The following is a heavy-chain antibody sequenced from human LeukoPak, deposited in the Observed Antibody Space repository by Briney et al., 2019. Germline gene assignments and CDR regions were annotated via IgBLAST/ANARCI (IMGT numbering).Heavy chain of an antibody. V-gene: IGHV4-38-2*02. Sequence: SETLSLTCTVSGYSISSGYYWGWIRQPPGKGLEWIGSIYHSGSTNYNPSLKSRVTISVDTSKNQFSLKLSSVTAADTAVYYCAVPSSSELGYWGQGTLVTVSS. CDR1: GYSISSGYY. D-gene: IGHD6-6*01. J-gene: IGHJ4*02. CDR2: IYHSGST. CDR3: AVPSSSELGY.